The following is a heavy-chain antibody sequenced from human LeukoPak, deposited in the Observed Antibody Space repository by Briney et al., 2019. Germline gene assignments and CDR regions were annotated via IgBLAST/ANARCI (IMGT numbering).Heavy chain of an antibody. D-gene: IGHD5-12*01. CDR3: ARAHLRGYELFAFDI. J-gene: IGHJ3*02. CDR1: GGSITTAGYY. Sequence: SETLSLTCTVSGGSITTAGYYWSWIRQPAGKGLEWIGRIYTSGSTNYNPSLKSRVTMSVDTSKNQFSLKLSSVTAADTAVYYCARAHLRGYELFAFDIWGQGTMVTVSS. V-gene: IGHV4-61*02. CDR2: IYTSGST.